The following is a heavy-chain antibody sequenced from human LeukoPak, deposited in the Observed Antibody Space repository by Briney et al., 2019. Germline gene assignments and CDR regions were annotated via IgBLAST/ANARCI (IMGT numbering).Heavy chain of an antibody. J-gene: IGHJ6*03. CDR2: ISGSGGST. CDR3: ARVPRSYYYYYYMDV. CDR1: GFTFSSYA. Sequence: GGSLRLSCAASGFTFSSYAMSWVRQAPGKGLEWVSAISGSGGSTYYADSVKGRFTISRDNSKNTLYLQMNSLRVEDTAVYYCARVPRSYYYYYYMDVWNKGTTVTVSS. V-gene: IGHV3-23*01.